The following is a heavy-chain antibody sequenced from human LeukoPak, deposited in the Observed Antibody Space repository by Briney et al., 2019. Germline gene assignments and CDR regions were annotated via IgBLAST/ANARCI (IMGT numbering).Heavy chain of an antibody. J-gene: IGHJ4*02. D-gene: IGHD3-16*01. Sequence: EASVKVSCKASGYTFTSYGISWVRQAPGQRLEWMGWINGNGNTKYSQEFQGRVTFTRDTSASTAYMELSSLRSEDMAVYYCARGGGTHYDYWGQGTLVTVSS. CDR1: GYTFTSYG. CDR2: INGNGNT. V-gene: IGHV1-3*03. CDR3: ARGGGTHYDY.